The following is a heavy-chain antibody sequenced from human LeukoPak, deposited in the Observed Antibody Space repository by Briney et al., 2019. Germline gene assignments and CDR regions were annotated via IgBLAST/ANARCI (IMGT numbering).Heavy chain of an antibody. Sequence: PGGSLRLSCAASGFTFSSYWMSWVRQAPGKGLEWVANIKQDGSEKYYVDSVKGRFTISRDNAKNSLYLQMNSLRAEDTAVYYCARDSTYYYDSSGYSPSLDYWGQGTLVTVSS. V-gene: IGHV3-7*01. J-gene: IGHJ4*02. D-gene: IGHD3-22*01. CDR1: GFTFSSYW. CDR3: ARDSTYYYDSSGYSPSLDY. CDR2: IKQDGSEK.